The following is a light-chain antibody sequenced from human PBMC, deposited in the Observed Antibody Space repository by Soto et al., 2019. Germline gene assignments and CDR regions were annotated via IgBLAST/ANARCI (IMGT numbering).Light chain of an antibody. V-gene: IGLV2-14*01. CDR1: SSDAGGYNY. J-gene: IGLJ2*01. CDR2: DVS. Sequence: QSALTQPASVSGSPGQSITIPCTGTSSDAGGYNYVSWYQQHPGKAPKLMIYDVSNRPSGVSNRFSGSKSGNTASLTISGLQAEDGADYYCSSYTSSSTVVFGGGTKLTVL. CDR3: SSYTSSSTVV.